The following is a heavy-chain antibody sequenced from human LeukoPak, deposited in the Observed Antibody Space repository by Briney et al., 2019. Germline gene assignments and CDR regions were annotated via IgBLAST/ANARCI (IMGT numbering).Heavy chain of an antibody. J-gene: IGHJ5*02. CDR1: GFTFSDYY. D-gene: IGHD2-2*01. Sequence: GGSLRHSCQASGFTFSDYYMSWIRQAPGKGLEWVSYISSSGSTIYYADSVKGRFTISRDNAKNSLYLQMNSLRAEDTAVYYCARDLVVPAAIYRGRSGRFDPWGQGTLVTVSS. CDR3: ARDLVVPAAIYRGRSGRFDP. V-gene: IGHV3-11*04. CDR2: ISSSGSTI.